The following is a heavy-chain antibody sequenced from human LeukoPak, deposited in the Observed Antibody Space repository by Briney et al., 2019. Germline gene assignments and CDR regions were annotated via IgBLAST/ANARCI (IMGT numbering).Heavy chain of an antibody. D-gene: IGHD3-16*01. CDR3: ARGPYYDYVWGSYNLLDY. V-gene: IGHV4-59*01. CDR2: IYYSGST. Sequence: PSETLSLTCTVSGGSISSYYWSWIRQPPGKGLEWIGYIYYSGSTSYNPSLKSRVTTSVDTSKNQFSLKLSSVTAADTAVYYCARGPYYDYVWGSYNLLDYWGQGTLVTVSS. J-gene: IGHJ4*02. CDR1: GGSISSYY.